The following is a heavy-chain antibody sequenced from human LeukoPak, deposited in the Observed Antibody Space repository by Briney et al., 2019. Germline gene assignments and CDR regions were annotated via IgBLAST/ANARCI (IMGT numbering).Heavy chain of an antibody. Sequence: GGSLRLSCAASGFTFTTYSMNWVRQAPGKGLEWVSSISSSGYYIYYADSVKGRFTISRDNAKNSLYLQMNSLRAEDTAVYYCAREDAEAFDIWGQGTMVTVSS. J-gene: IGHJ3*02. V-gene: IGHV3-21*01. CDR2: ISSSGYYI. CDR3: AREDAEAFDI. CDR1: GFTFTTYS.